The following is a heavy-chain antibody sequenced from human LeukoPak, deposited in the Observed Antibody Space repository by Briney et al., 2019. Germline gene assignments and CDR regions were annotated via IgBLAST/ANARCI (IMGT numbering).Heavy chain of an antibody. Sequence: GGSLRLSWAAAGFTFSTFAMLWVRQPRGKGLEWVSSIFPSGGEIHYADSVRGRFTISRDNSKSTLSLQMNSLRAEDTAIYYCVTYRQVMLPFEAWGQGTLVTVSS. CDR1: GFTFSTFA. CDR3: VTYRQVMLPFEA. V-gene: IGHV3-23*01. CDR2: IFPSGGEI. D-gene: IGHD5-18*01. J-gene: IGHJ5*02.